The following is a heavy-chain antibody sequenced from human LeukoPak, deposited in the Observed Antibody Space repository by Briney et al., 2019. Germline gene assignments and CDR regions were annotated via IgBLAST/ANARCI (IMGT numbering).Heavy chain of an antibody. V-gene: IGHV3-7*01. J-gene: IGHJ4*02. CDR2: ISQDGSEK. Sequence: PGGSLRLSCTASGFTFTTYWMSWVRQAPGKGLEWVAKISQDGSEKDYVDSVKGRFTISRDNAKNSVYVQMNSLRPEDTAVYYRATGARGKNWGQGTLVTVPS. CDR3: ATGARGKN. CDR1: GFTFTTYW.